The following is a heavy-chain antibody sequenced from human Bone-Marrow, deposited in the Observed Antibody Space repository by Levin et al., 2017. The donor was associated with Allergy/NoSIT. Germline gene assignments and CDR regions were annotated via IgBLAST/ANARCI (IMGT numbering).Heavy chain of an antibody. V-gene: IGHV3-33*01. J-gene: IGHJ4*02. CDR1: GFTFSSYA. CDR3: ARESDCNGGSCYRGPIDY. D-gene: IGHD2-15*01. Sequence: PGGSLRLSCAASGFTFSSYAMHWVRQAPGKGLEWVAVIWYDGSNQYYPDSVKGRFTISRDNSKNTLYLQMNSLRAEDTAVYYCARESDCNGGSCYRGPIDYWGQGTLVTVSS. CDR2: IWYDGSNQ.